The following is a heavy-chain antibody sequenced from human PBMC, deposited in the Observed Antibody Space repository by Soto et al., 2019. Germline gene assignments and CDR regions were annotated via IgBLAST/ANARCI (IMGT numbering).Heavy chain of an antibody. CDR3: ARVSVAVPE. Sequence: QLVQSGAEEKKPGASVRVSCKTSGPTFIAYYIHWVRQAPGQGLEWMGGIDAKSGGTTYEQKFLGMVIMIRDAPINTAYMDLNRLTSDDTAVYYCARVSVAVPEWGQGTLITVSS. CDR1: GPTFIAYY. D-gene: IGHD5-12*01. V-gene: IGHV1-2*02. J-gene: IGHJ4*02. CDR2: IDAKSGGT.